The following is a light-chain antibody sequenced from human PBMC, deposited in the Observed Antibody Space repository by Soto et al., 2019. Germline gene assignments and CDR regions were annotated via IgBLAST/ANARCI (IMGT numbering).Light chain of an antibody. CDR3: QQHKRYART. V-gene: IGKV1-5*03. CDR2: KAS. Sequence: DIQMTQSPSTLSASVGDRVTITCRASENIDTWLAWYQQKPGKAPKFLIYKASTLKNGVPSRFSGSVSGTEFNLTISSLQPDDFATYYCQQHKRYARTFGQGTKVEVK. CDR1: ENIDTW. J-gene: IGKJ1*01.